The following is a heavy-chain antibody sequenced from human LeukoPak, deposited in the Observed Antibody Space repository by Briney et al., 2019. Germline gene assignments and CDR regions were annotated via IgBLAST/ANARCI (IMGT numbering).Heavy chain of an antibody. Sequence: GGSLRLSCAASGFTFSSYGMHCGRQAPGKGLEWVAVIWYDVSNKYYADSVKGRFTISRDNSKNTLYLQMKSLRAEATAVSYCARGDSSGYHDAFDIGGQGTLVTVSS. CDR3: ARGDSSGYHDAFDI. CDR2: IWYDVSNK. V-gene: IGHV3-33*01. CDR1: GFTFSSYG. D-gene: IGHD3-22*01. J-gene: IGHJ3*02.